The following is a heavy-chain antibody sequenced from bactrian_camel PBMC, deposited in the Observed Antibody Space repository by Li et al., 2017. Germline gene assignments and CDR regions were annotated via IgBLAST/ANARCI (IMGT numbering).Heavy chain of an antibody. V-gene: IGHV3S55*01. D-gene: IGHD5*01. CDR1: FVHDERYA. CDR2: IVRDGII. Sequence: HVQLVESGGGSVQAGGSLRLVCAATFVHDERYALGWIRQVPGKEREGVAAIVRDGIIRYADSVKGRFTISKANANTLYLQMNGLKPEDSAPYYCAADPRPWVGWGILFNGYRGRGTQVTVS. J-gene: IGHJ6*01. CDR3: AADPRPWVGWGILFNGY.